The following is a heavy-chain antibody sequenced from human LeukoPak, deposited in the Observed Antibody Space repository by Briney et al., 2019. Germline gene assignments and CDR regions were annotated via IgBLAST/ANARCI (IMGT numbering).Heavy chain of an antibody. D-gene: IGHD5-18*01. CDR3: ARDLWGWGYSYGYTDY. Sequence: GGSLRLSCAASGFPFTSGFTFSDYYMSWIHQAPGKGLEWVSYISSTSAYTSYADSVKGRFTISRDNAKNSLYLQMNSLRAEDTAVYYCARDLWGWGYSYGYTDYWGQGTLVTVSS. CDR1: GFPFTSGFTFSDYY. J-gene: IGHJ4*02. CDR2: ISSTSAYT. V-gene: IGHV3-11*05.